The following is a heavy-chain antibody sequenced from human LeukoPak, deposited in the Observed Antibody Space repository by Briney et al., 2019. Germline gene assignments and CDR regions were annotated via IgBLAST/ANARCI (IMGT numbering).Heavy chain of an antibody. CDR3: TRYPGCTSTSCPAYFDY. CDR2: IRSKAYGGTT. J-gene: IGHJ4*02. Sequence: GGSLRLSCTASGFTFGDYAMSWVRQAPGKGLEWVGFIRSKAYGGTTEYAASVKGRFTISRDDSKSIAYLQMNSLKTEDTAVYYCTRYPGCTSTSCPAYFDYWGQGSLVTVSS. D-gene: IGHD2-2*01. CDR1: GFTFGDYA. V-gene: IGHV3-49*04.